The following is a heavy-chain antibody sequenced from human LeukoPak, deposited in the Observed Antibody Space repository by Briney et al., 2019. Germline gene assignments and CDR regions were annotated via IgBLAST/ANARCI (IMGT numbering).Heavy chain of an antibody. J-gene: IGHJ4*02. CDR1: GFTFSSYA. CDR3: VRGTGY. Sequence: PGRSLRHSCAASGFTFSSYAMHWVRQAPGKGLEYVSAISSNGDNTYYADSVKGRFTISRDNSKNTLYLQMSSLRADDTAVYYCVRGTGYWGQGTLVTVSS. V-gene: IGHV3-64D*06. CDR2: ISSNGDNT.